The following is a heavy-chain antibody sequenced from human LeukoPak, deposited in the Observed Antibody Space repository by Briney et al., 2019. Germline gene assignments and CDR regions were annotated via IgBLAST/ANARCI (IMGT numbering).Heavy chain of an antibody. J-gene: IGHJ5*02. Sequence: ASVKVSCKASGYTFTGYYMHWVRQAPGQGLEWMGWINPNSGGTNYAQKFQGRVTMTRDTSISTAYMELSRLRSDDTAVYYCARPSLPCYSGGSKNWFDPWGQGTLVTVSS. D-gene: IGHD2-15*01. CDR3: ARPSLPCYSGGSKNWFDP. V-gene: IGHV1-2*02. CDR1: GYTFTGYY. CDR2: INPNSGGT.